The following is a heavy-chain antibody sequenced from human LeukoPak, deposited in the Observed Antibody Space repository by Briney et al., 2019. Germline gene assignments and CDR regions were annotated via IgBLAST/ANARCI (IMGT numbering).Heavy chain of an antibody. CDR2: INHSGST. V-gene: IGHV4-34*01. CDR3: ARGINYDFWSGYSRGFDY. J-gene: IGHJ4*02. D-gene: IGHD3-3*01. CDR1: GRSFSGYY. Sequence: SETLSLTCAVYGRSFSGYYWSWIRQPPGKGLEWIGEINHSGSTNYNPSLKSRVTISVDTSKNQFSLKLSSVTAADTAVYYCARGINYDFWSGYSRGFDYWGQGTLVTVSS.